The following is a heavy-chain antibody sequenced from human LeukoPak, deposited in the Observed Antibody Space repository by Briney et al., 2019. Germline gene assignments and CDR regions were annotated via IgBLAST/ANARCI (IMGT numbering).Heavy chain of an antibody. CDR2: IRYDGSNK. J-gene: IGHJ6*03. V-gene: IGHV3-30*02. D-gene: IGHD3-22*01. CDR1: GFTFSSYG. CDR3: AKDPGVITTVRAEDYYYYMDV. Sequence: GGSLRLSCAASGFTFSSYGMHWVRQAPGKGLEWVAFIRYDGSNKYYADSVKGRFTISRDNSKNTLYLQMNSLRAEDTAVYYCAKDPGVITTVRAEDYYYYMDVWGKGTTVTVSS.